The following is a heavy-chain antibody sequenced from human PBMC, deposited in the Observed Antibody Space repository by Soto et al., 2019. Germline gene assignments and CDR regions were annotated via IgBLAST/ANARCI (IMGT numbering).Heavy chain of an antibody. Sequence: WGSLRLSCAASGFTFIGSAIHFFRHSSFKWLEWVGRIRSKANSYATAYAASMKGRFTISRDDSKNTAYLQMNNLKTEDTAVYYCTTYDSSGYRYSDYWGQGTLVTVSS. D-gene: IGHD3-22*01. CDR3: TTYDSSGYRYSDY. CDR1: GFTFIGSA. J-gene: IGHJ4*02. V-gene: IGHV3-73*01. CDR2: IRSKANSYAT.